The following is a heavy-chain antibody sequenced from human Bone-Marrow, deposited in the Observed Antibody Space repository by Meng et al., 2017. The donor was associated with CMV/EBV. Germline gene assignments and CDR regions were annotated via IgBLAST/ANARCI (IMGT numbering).Heavy chain of an antibody. CDR3: AKDVGCTNGVCPLDY. CDR1: GYTFTSYY. V-gene: IGHV1-46*01. Sequence: ASVKISCKASGYTFTSYYMHWVRQAPGQGLEWMGIINPSGGSTSYAQKFQGRVTMTRDTSTSTVYMELSSLRAEDTAVYYCAKDVGCTNGVCPLDYWGQGTLVTVSS. J-gene: IGHJ4*02. D-gene: IGHD2-8*01. CDR2: INPSGGST.